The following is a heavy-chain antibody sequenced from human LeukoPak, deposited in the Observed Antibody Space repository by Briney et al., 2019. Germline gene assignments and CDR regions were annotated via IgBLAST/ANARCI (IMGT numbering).Heavy chain of an antibody. CDR2: ISGSGGST. CDR1: GFTFSSYA. J-gene: IGHJ4*02. Sequence: PGGSLRLSCAASGFTFSSYAMSWLRQAPGKGLEWVSAISGSGGSTYYADSVKGRFTISRDNPKNTLYLQMNSLRAEDTAVYYCARSITMIVVVNLYYFDYWGQGTLVTVSS. V-gene: IGHV3-23*01. D-gene: IGHD3-22*01. CDR3: ARSITMIVVVNLYYFDY.